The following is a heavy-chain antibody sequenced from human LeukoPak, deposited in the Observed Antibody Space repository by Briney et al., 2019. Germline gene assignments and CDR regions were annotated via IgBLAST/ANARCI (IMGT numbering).Heavy chain of an antibody. J-gene: IGHJ6*02. Sequence: SETLSLTCTVSGGSISSGSYYWSWIRQPPGKGLEWIGYIYYSGSTNYNPSLKSRVTISVDTSKNQFSLKLSSVTAADTAVYYCARGYKFGVVRDYYYGMDVWGQGTTVTVS. CDR2: IYYSGST. CDR1: GGSISSGSYY. D-gene: IGHD3-3*01. CDR3: ARGYKFGVVRDYYYGMDV. V-gene: IGHV4-61*01.